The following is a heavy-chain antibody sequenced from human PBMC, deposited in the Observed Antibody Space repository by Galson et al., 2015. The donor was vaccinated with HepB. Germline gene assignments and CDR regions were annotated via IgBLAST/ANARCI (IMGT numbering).Heavy chain of an antibody. D-gene: IGHD2-15*01. V-gene: IGHV3-30*18. J-gene: IGHJ4*02. Sequence: SLRLSCAASGFTLSSYEMNWVRQAPGKGLEWVTIISYDGNNEYYADSVKGRFTISRDNSKNTLYLQMNSLRPEDTAVYHCVKAGGYCSDGHCYGNYWGQGTLVTVSS. CDR1: GFTLSSYE. CDR2: ISYDGNNE. CDR3: VKAGGYCSDGHCYGNY.